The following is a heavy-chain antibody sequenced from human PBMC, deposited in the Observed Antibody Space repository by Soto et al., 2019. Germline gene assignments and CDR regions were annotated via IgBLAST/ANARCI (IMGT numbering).Heavy chain of an antibody. V-gene: IGHV4-31*03. J-gene: IGHJ4*02. D-gene: IGHD5-12*01. CDR2: IYYSGIT. CDR1: GGSISSGGYY. CDR3: AREMRGYSGYVDY. Sequence: PSETLSLTCTVSGGSISSGGYYWSWIRQHPGKGLEWIGYIYYSGITYYNPSLKSRVTISVDTSKNQFSLKLTSVTAADTAVYYRAREMRGYSGYVDYWGQGTLVTVSS.